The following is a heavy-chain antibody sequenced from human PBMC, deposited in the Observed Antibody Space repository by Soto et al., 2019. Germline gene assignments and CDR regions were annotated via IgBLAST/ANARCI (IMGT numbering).Heavy chain of an antibody. V-gene: IGHV4-39*01. CDR1: GGSISSSSYY. Sequence: LSLTCTVSGGSISSSSYYWGWIRQPPGKGLEWIGSIYYSGSTYYNPSLKSRVTISVDTSKNQFSLKLSSVTAADTAVYYCARGALWSSWYLNWFDPWGQGTLVTVPQ. CDR2: IYYSGST. D-gene: IGHD6-13*01. CDR3: ARGALWSSWYLNWFDP. J-gene: IGHJ5*02.